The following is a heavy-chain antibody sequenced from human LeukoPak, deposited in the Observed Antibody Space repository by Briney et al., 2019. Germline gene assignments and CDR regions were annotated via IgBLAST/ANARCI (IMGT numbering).Heavy chain of an antibody. Sequence: SGGSLRLSCAASGFSVSNNYMSWVRQAPGKGLERVSVIYSGGSTYNADSVKGRFSISRDTSKNTLYLQMYSMRAEDTAVYYGARAQLRFLEFWGQGTLVTVSS. CDR2: IYSGGST. V-gene: IGHV3-66*01. CDR1: GFSVSNNY. J-gene: IGHJ4*02. CDR3: ARAQLRFLEF. D-gene: IGHD3-3*01.